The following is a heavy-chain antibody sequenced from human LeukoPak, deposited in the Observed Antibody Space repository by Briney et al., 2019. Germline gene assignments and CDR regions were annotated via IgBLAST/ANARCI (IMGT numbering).Heavy chain of an antibody. CDR2: IYYSGST. D-gene: IGHD6-13*01. Sequence: SETLSLTCTVSGGSISRHYWSWIRQPPGKGLEWIGYIYYSGSTNYNPSLKSRVTITVDTSKNQFSLKLSSVTAADTAVYYCARDRYRAAGYFDYWGQGTLVTVSS. V-gene: IGHV4-59*11. J-gene: IGHJ4*02. CDR3: ARDRYRAAGYFDY. CDR1: GGSISRHY.